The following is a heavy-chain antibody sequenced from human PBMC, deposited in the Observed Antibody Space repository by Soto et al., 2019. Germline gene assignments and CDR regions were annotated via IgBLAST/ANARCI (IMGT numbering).Heavy chain of an antibody. Sequence: GGSLRLSCAASGFIFSNYAMSWVRQAPGKGLEWVSGISGSDDSTYHADSVKGRFTISRDNSKNTLSLQMNSLRAEDTAIYYCAKLIYHAAAGTPGNGMDVWGQGTTVTVSS. CDR1: GFIFSNYA. CDR3: AKLIYHAAAGTPGNGMDV. CDR2: ISGSDDST. V-gene: IGHV3-23*01. J-gene: IGHJ6*02. D-gene: IGHD6-13*01.